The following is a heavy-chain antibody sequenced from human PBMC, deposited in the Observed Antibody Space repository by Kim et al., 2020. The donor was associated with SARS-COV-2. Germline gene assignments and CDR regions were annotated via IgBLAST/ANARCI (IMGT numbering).Heavy chain of an antibody. Sequence: GGSLRLSCAASEFSVSTKTMTWVRLAPGKGLEWVSIIYRNGTTYYADSVKGRFTTSRDTSKNTLYLQMDNLRADDTAVYYCAGDNYNNYWYKYWGQGTLVTVSA. CDR1: EFSVSTKT. D-gene: IGHD1-20*01. CDR2: IYRNGTT. J-gene: IGHJ4*02. V-gene: IGHV3-53*01. CDR3: AGDNYNNYWYKY.